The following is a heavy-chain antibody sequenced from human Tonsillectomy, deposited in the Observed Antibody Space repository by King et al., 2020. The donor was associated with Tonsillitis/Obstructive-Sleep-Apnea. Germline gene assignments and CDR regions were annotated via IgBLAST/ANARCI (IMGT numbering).Heavy chain of an antibody. CDR3: AREVVVVPATYGWFDP. D-gene: IGHD2-2*01. V-gene: IGHV7-4-1*02. CDR1: GYTFTTYA. Sequence: VQLVESGSELKKPGASVKVSCKASGYTFTTYAMNWVRQAPGQGLEWMGWSNTNTGIPTYDQAFTGRFVFSLDTSVSTAYLQIRSIKAEDTAVYYCAREVVVVPATYGWFDPWGQGTLVTVSS. CDR2: SNTNTGIP. J-gene: IGHJ5*02.